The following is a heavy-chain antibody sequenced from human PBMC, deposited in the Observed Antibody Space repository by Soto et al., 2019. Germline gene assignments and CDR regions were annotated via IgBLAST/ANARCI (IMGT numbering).Heavy chain of an antibody. J-gene: IGHJ6*02. CDR2: INAGNGNT. D-gene: IGHD4-17*01. Sequence: VQLVQSGAEVKKPGASVKVSCKASGYTFTSYAMHWVRQAPGQRLEWMGWINAGNGNTKYSQKLQGRVTITRDTSASTAYMELSSLRSEDTAVYYCARDPTVVTGYYYYGMDVWGQGTTVTVSS. V-gene: IGHV1-3*01. CDR1: GYTFTSYA. CDR3: ARDPTVVTGYYYYGMDV.